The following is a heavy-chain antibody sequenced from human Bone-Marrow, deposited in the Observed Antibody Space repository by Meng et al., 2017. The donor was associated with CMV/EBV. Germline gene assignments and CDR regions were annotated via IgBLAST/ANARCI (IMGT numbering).Heavy chain of an antibody. D-gene: IGHD3-16*01. CDR3: ARDGHLGGFDAFDI. J-gene: IGHJ3*02. CDR1: GGSISSYY. Sequence: GSLRLSCTVSGGSISSYYWSWIRQPPGKGLEWIGYIYYSGSTNYNPSLKSRVTISVDTSKNQFSLKLSSVTAADTAVYYCARDGHLGGFDAFDIWGQGTVVTVSS. V-gene: IGHV4-59*01. CDR2: IYYSGST.